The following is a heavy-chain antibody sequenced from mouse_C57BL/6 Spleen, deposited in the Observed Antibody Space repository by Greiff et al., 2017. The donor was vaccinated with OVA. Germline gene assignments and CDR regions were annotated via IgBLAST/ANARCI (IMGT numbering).Heavy chain of an antibody. CDR2: ISNGGGST. D-gene: IGHD2-12*01. CDR3: ARQDDWTWFAY. Sequence: EVQLVESGGGLVQPGGSLKLSCAASGFTFSDYYMYWVRQTPEKRLEWVAYISNGGGSTYYPDTVKGRFTISRDNAKNTLYLQMSRLKSEDTAMYYCARQDDWTWFAYWGQGTLVTVSA. CDR1: GFTFSDYY. V-gene: IGHV5-12*01. J-gene: IGHJ3*01.